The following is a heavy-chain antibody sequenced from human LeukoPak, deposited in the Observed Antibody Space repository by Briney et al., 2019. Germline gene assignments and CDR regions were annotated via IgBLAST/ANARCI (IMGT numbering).Heavy chain of an antibody. CDR2: INPSGGST. CDR3: ARDLEWELLGY. D-gene: IGHD1-26*01. J-gene: IGHJ4*02. V-gene: IGHV1-46*01. CDR1: GYTFTSYY. Sequence: ASVKVSCKASGYTFTSYYMHWVRQAPGQGLEWMGIINPSGGSTSYAQKFQGRVTMTRDTSTSTAYMELSSLRSEDTAVYYCARDLEWELLGYWGQGTLVTVSS.